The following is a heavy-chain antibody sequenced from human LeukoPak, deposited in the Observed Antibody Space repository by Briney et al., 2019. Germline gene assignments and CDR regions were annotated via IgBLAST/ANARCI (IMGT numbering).Heavy chain of an antibody. D-gene: IGHD3-16*01. CDR2: IFTGGST. CDR3: ARSKYTRMGEGVLGVYDS. V-gene: IGHV3-66*01. J-gene: IGHJ4*02. Sequence: GGSLRLSCVASGFTASPSYINWVRQSPGRGLEWVSHIFTGGSTYYADSVEGRFTISRDDSKNTVFLQMNSLRAEDTAKYYCARSKYTRMGEGVLGVYDSWGLGTLVTVSS. CDR1: GFTASPSY.